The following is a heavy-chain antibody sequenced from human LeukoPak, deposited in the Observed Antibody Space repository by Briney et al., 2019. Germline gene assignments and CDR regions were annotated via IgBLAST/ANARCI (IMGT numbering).Heavy chain of an antibody. J-gene: IGHJ3*02. CDR1: GYTLTELS. CDR2: FDPEGGET. CDR3: AIYDFWSGYYGKPDAFDI. D-gene: IGHD3-3*01. Sequence: GASVKVSCEVSGYTLTELSMHWVRQAPGKGLEWMGGFDPEGGETIYAQKFQGRVTMTEDTSTDTAYMELSSLRSEDTAVYYCAIYDFWSGYYGKPDAFDIWGQGTMVTVSS. V-gene: IGHV1-24*01.